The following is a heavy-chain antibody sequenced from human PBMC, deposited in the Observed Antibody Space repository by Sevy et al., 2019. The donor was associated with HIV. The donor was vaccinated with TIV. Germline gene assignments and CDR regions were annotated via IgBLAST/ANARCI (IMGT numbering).Heavy chain of an antibody. CDR3: ARDGKGSSGWYGEKIFYYYMDV. V-gene: IGHV1-69*13. J-gene: IGHJ6*03. Sequence: ASVKVSCKASGGTFSSYAISWVRQARGQGLEWMGRIIPIFGTANYAQKFQGRVTITADESTSTAYMELSSLRSEDTAVYYCARDGKGSSGWYGEKIFYYYMDVWGKGTTVTVSS. D-gene: IGHD6-19*01. CDR2: IIPIFGTA. CDR1: GGTFSSYA.